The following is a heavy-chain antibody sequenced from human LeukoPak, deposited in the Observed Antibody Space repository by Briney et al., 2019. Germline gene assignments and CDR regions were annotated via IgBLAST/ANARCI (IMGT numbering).Heavy chain of an antibody. Sequence: GGSLRLSCAASGFPFSSYSMTWVRQAPGKGLEWVANIKPDGTTKFYVDSVKGRFTISRDNALNSLYLQMNSLRAEDTAVYYCAKIPMGYTIFGVHWGQGTLVTVSS. CDR1: GFPFSSYS. J-gene: IGHJ1*01. V-gene: IGHV3-7*03. D-gene: IGHD3-3*01. CDR2: IKPDGTTK. CDR3: AKIPMGYTIFGVH.